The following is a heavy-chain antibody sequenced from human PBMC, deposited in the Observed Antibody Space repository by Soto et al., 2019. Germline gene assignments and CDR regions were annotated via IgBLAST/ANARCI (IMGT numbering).Heavy chain of an antibody. CDR1: GFTFSHAW. J-gene: IGHJ4*02. CDR2: IKSISDGETT. D-gene: IGHD6-19*01. V-gene: IGHV3-15*07. Sequence: LLVESGGGFVQPGGSLRLSCVASGFTFSHAWMDWVRQAPGKGLEWVGRIKSISDGETTNYAASVAGRFTISRDDSKNTLFLHVNSLKTEDTGVYYCTRRIAVAGTYYFYYWGQGTLVTVSS. CDR3: TRRIAVAGTYYFYY.